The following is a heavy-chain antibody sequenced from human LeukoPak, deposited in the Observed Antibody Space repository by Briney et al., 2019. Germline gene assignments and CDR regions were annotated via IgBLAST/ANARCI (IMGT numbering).Heavy chain of an antibody. J-gene: IGHJ4*02. Sequence: PGGSLRLSCAASGFTFSSHWMSWVRQAPGKGLEWVANIKKDGSEKYYVDAVKGRFTISRDNAKTSLFLQVNSLRVEDTAVYYCAKYVFSYGAGSYLAHWGRGTLVSVSS. CDR1: GFTFSSHW. CDR2: IKKDGSEK. V-gene: IGHV3-7*03. CDR3: AKYVFSYGAGSYLAH. D-gene: IGHD3-10*01.